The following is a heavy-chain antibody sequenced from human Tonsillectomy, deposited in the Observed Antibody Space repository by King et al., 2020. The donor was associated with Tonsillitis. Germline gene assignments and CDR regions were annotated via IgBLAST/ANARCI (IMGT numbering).Heavy chain of an antibody. J-gene: IGHJ2*01. D-gene: IGHD3-16*01. Sequence: DSVTSRFAISRANSKNTLYLEMNSLRVEDTAVYYCAKDGIGLSDWYFELWGRGPLVTVSS. V-gene: IGHV3-30*02. CDR3: AKDGIGLSDWYFEL.